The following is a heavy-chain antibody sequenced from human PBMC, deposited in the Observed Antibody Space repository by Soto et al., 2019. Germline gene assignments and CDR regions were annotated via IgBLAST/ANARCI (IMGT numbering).Heavy chain of an antibody. D-gene: IGHD3-22*01. Sequence: GAPVEVSCKASGGTFSSYAISWVRQAPGQRVERMGGIIPIFGTANYAQKFQGRVTITADESTSTAYMELSSLRSEDTAVYYCARGAVESDYYDSSPFRFDYWGQGTLVTVSS. V-gene: IGHV1-69*13. CDR1: GGTFSSYA. J-gene: IGHJ4*02. CDR3: ARGAVESDYYDSSPFRFDY. CDR2: IIPIFGTA.